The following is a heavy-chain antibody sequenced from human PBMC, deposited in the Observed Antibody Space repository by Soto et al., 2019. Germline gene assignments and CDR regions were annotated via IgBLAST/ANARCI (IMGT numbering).Heavy chain of an antibody. CDR1: GYTFTGYY. V-gene: IGHV1-2*04. CDR2: INPNSGGT. CDR3: ARAGYSYGDFAY. Sequence: GAAVKVSCKASGYTFTGYYMHWVRQAPGQGLEWMGWINPNSGGTNYAQKFQGWVTRTRDTSISTAYMELSRLRSDDTAVYYCARAGYSYGDFAYWGQGTLVTVSS. J-gene: IGHJ4*02. D-gene: IGHD5-18*01.